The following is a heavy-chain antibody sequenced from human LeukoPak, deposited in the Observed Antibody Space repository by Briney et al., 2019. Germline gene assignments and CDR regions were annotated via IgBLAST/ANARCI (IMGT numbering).Heavy chain of an antibody. Sequence: GESLKISCKGSGYSFTSYWIGWVRQMPGKGLEWMGIIYPGDSDTRYSPSFQGQVTISADKSISTAYLQWSSLKASDTAMYYCARLGEYCSSTSCDAHAFDIWGQGTMVTVSS. CDR3: ARLGEYCSSTSCDAHAFDI. CDR2: IYPGDSDT. J-gene: IGHJ3*02. CDR1: GYSFTSYW. V-gene: IGHV5-51*01. D-gene: IGHD2-2*01.